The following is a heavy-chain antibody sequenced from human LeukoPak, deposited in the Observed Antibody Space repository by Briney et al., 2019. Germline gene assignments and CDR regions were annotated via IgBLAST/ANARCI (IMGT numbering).Heavy chain of an antibody. CDR2: FDPEDGET. CDR3: ATAGGEMATWQYYFDY. CDR1: GYTLTELS. D-gene: IGHD5-24*01. J-gene: IGHJ4*02. V-gene: IGHV1-24*01. Sequence: GASVKVSCKVSGYTLTELSMHWVRQAPGKGLEWMGGFDPEDGETIYAQKFQGRVTMTEDTSTDTAYMELSSLRSEDTAVYYCATAGGEMATWQYYFDYWGQGTLVTVSS.